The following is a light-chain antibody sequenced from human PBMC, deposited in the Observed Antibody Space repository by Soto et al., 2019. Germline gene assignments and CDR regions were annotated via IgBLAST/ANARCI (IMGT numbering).Light chain of an antibody. Sequence: SYELTQPPSVSVAPGQTARITCGGNNIGTTSVHWYQQKPGQAPVLVVFDDSDRPSGIPERFSGSNSGNTATLTISRVEAGDESDYYCQVWDSSSDHPGVFGPGTKVTVL. V-gene: IGLV3-21*02. CDR3: QVWDSSSDHPGV. J-gene: IGLJ1*01. CDR1: NIGTTS. CDR2: DDS.